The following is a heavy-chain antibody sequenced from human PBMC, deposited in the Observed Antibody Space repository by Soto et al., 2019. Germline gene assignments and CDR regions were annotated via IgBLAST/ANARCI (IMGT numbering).Heavy chain of an antibody. CDR1: EYTFTPYY. CDR2: INPTGASV. Sequence: QVQLVQSGAEVKKPGASVQVSCKGSEYTFTPYYVHWVRQAPGQGLEWLGRINPTGASVSYSQKFQGRVTMTRDTSTNSVYMELTSLRFEDTAVYYCASSAVTVSNVLDSWGQGTLVTVSS. CDR3: ASSAVTVSNVLDS. V-gene: IGHV1-46*03. J-gene: IGHJ4*02.